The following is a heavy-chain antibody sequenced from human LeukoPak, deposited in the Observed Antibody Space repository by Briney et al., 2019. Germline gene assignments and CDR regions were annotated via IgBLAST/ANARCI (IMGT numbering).Heavy chain of an antibody. Sequence: GGSLRLSCSMSGFTLSHYAMSWVRQAPGKGLEWVSTIGGGGGSTDYTDFVKGRFTISRDNSKNTLYLQMNSLGAEDTAVYYCAKGHRYCTSGNCNSAVDYWGQGTLSPSPQ. J-gene: IGHJ4*02. D-gene: IGHD2-15*01. CDR3: AKGHRYCTSGNCNSAVDY. V-gene: IGHV3-23*01. CDR1: GFTLSHYA. CDR2: IGGGGGST.